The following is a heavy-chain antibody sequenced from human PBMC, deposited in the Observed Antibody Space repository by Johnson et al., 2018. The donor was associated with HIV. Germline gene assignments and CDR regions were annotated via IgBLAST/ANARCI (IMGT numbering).Heavy chain of an antibody. J-gene: IGHJ3*02. V-gene: IGHV3-66*01. D-gene: IGHD5-24*01. CDR1: RFTVSSNY. CDR3: ARACRDGYTCDAFDI. Sequence: VQLVESGGGVVQPGRSLRLSCAASRFTVSSNYMSWVRQAPGKGLEWVSVIFSGGSTYYADSVNGRFTISRDNSKNTLYLQMNSLRAEDTALYYCARACRDGYTCDAFDIWGQGTMVTVSS. CDR2: IFSGGST.